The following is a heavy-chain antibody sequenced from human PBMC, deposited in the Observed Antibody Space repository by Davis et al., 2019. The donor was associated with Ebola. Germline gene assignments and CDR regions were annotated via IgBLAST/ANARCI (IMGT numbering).Heavy chain of an antibody. CDR2: IIPIFGTA. Sequence: SVKVSCKASGGTFSSYAISWVRQAPGQGLEWMGGIIPIFGTANYAQKFQGRVTITADESTSTAYMELSSLRSEDTAVYYCAKTPWKVRFLEWLPPDYYGLDVWGQGTTVTVSS. CDR3: AKTPWKVRFLEWLPPDYYGLDV. V-gene: IGHV1-69*13. D-gene: IGHD3-3*01. J-gene: IGHJ6*02. CDR1: GGTFSSYA.